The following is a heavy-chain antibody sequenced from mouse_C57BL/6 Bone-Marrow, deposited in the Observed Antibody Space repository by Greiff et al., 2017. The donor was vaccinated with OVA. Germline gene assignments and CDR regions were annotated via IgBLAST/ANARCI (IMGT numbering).Heavy chain of an antibody. CDR1: GFTFSDYG. CDR2: ISNLAYSI. V-gene: IGHV5-15*01. CDR3: AREGLLYAMDY. D-gene: IGHD3-3*01. J-gene: IGHJ4*01. Sequence: EVQLVESGGGLVQPGGSLKLSCAASGFTFSDYGMAWVRQAPRKGPEWVAFISNLAYSIYYADTVTGRFTISSENAKNTLYLEMSSLRSEDTAMYYCAREGLLYAMDYWGQGTSVTVSS.